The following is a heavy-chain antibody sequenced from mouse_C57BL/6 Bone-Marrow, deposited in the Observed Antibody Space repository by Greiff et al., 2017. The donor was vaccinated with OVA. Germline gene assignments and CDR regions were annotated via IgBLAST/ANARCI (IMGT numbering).Heavy chain of an antibody. J-gene: IGHJ2*01. CDR3: ARPPTTVGPYVDY. CDR1: GYTFTSYG. Sequence: QVQLQQSGAELARPGASVKLSCKASGYTFTSYGISWVKQRTGQGLEWIGEIYPRGGDTYYNEKFKGKATLTADKSSSTAYMELRSLTSEDSAVYFCARPPTTVGPYVDYWGQGTTLTGSS. V-gene: IGHV1-81*01. D-gene: IGHD1-1*01. CDR2: IYPRGGDT.